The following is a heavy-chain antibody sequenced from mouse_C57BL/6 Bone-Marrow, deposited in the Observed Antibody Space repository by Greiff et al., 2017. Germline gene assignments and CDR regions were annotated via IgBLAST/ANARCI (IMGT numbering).Heavy chain of an antibody. CDR1: GYTFTDYN. CDR3: ARLWYYFDY. V-gene: IGHV1-18*01. J-gene: IGHJ2*01. CDR2: INPNNGGT. D-gene: IGHD1-1*02. Sequence: VQLQQSGPELVKPGASVKIPCKASGYTFTDYNMDWVKQSHVKSLEWIGDINPNNGGTIYNQKFKGKATLTVDKSSSTAYMELRSLTSEDTAVYYCARLWYYFDYWGQGTTLTVSS.